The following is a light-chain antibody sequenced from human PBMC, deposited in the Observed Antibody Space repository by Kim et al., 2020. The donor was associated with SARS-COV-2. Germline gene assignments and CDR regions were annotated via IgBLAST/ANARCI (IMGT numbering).Light chain of an antibody. CDR2: RYT. J-gene: IGLJ2*01. Sequence: PGQRVTISCTWNSSKIGTFCGVHWYQQLPGTAPRLLISRYTSRPSGVPDRFSGSKSGNSASLAITGLQAEDEADYYCQSYDNGHVLFGAGTQLTVL. CDR1: SSKIGTFCG. V-gene: IGLV1-40*01. CDR3: QSYDNGHVL.